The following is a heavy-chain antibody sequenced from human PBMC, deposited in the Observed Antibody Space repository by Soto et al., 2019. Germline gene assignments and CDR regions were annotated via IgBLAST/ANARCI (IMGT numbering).Heavy chain of an antibody. Sequence: QVQLVQSGAEVKKSGASVKVSCKTSGYTFTNYDINWVRQATGQGLEWMGWTNPKSGYTGSAQKFQGRVTMTRDSSIRTAYMELHSLTSEDTAVYYCARTAGDLDYWGQGTLITVSS. CDR2: TNPKSGYT. V-gene: IGHV1-8*01. CDR3: ARTAGDLDY. CDR1: GYTFTNYD. D-gene: IGHD4-17*01. J-gene: IGHJ4*02.